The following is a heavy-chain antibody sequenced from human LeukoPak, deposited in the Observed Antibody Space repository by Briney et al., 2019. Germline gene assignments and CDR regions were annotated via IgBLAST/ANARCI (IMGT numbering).Heavy chain of an antibody. CDR2: INHSGST. D-gene: IGHD6-13*01. J-gene: IGHJ4*02. Sequence: PGGSLRLSCAASGFTFSSYSMNWVRQAPGKGLEWIGEINHSGSTNYNPSLKSRVTISVDTSKNQFSLKLSSVTAADTAVYYCARGGYSSSWYWDYWGQGTLVTVSS. CDR1: GFTFSSYS. V-gene: IGHV4-34*01. CDR3: ARGGYSSSWYWDY.